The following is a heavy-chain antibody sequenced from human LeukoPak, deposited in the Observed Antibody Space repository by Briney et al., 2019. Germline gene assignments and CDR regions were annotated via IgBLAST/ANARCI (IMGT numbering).Heavy chain of an antibody. CDR3: ARHVDDFWSGYYSAPYYYYGMDV. Sequence: SETLSLTCTVSGGSISSYYWSWIRQPPGKGLEWIGYIYYSGSTNYNPPPQSRVTISVDTSKNQFSLKLSSVTAADTAVYYCARHVDDFWSGYYSAPYYYYGMDVWGQGTTVTVSS. CDR1: GGSISSYY. J-gene: IGHJ6*02. D-gene: IGHD3-3*01. V-gene: IGHV4-59*08. CDR2: IYYSGST.